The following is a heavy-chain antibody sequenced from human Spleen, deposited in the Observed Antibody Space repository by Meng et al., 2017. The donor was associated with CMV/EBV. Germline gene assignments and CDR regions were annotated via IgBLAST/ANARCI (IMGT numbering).Heavy chain of an antibody. CDR2: INPRGGTT. V-gene: IGHV1-46*01. Sequence: GESLKISCAVSGFTFSNYAFHWVRQAPGQGFEYMGIINPRGGTTHYAQKFQGRVTMTIDTSTSTVYMELSSLRSEDTAVYYCAAYSNYWYWGQGTLVTVSS. D-gene: IGHD4-11*01. J-gene: IGHJ4*02. CDR3: AAYSNYWY. CDR1: GFTFSNYA.